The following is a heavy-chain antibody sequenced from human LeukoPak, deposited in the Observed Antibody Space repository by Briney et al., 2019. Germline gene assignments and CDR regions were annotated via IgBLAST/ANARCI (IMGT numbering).Heavy chain of an antibody. CDR3: AREFCGGLCFDY. J-gene: IGHJ4*02. CDR1: GDSVSSNTAA. V-gene: IGHV6-1*01. D-gene: IGHD2-21*01. Sequence: SQTLSLTCAIFGDSVSSNTAAWNWIRQSPSRGLEWLGRTYYRSMFYNDYAVSVKSRITINPDTSKNQFSLQLNSVTPEDTAVYYCAREFCGGLCFDYWGQGTLVTVSS. CDR2: TYYRSMFYN.